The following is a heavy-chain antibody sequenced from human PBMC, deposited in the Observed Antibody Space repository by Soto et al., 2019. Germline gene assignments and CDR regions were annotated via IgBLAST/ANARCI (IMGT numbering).Heavy chain of an antibody. V-gene: IGHV3-23*01. CDR1: GLTFSSYA. Sequence: EVQLLESGGGSVQPGGSLRLSCVVSGLTFSSYAMSWVRQAPGKGLEWVSGISGSGASTYYADCVKGRFTISKDSSKNTLYLQMNSLRAEDTAVYHCAKDLHQGIGAWFDYWGQGTRVTVSS. CDR2: ISGSGAST. D-gene: IGHD2-15*01. J-gene: IGHJ4*02. CDR3: AKDLHQGIGAWFDY.